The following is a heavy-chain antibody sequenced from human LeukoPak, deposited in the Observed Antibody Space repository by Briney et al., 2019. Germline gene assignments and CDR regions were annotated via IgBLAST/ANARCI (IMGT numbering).Heavy chain of an antibody. CDR3: ASSATSFDY. J-gene: IGHJ4*02. Sequence: PSETLSLTCIVSGASISGGTYYWNWIRQPAGKGLEWIGRIYTTGSTSGSTTCNPSLKSRLTMSVDMSKNQFSLSLSSVTAADTAVYYCASSATSFDYWGQGTLVTVSS. CDR1: GASISGGTYY. V-gene: IGHV4-61*02. D-gene: IGHD5-12*01. CDR2: IYTTGSTSGST.